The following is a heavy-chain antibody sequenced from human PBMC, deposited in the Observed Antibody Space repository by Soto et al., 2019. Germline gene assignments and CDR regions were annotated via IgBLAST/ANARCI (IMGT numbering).Heavy chain of an antibody. J-gene: IGHJ4*02. CDR1: GYTFTSYG. D-gene: IGHD2-21*02. CDR2: ISAYNGNT. Sequence: ASVKVSCKASGYTFTSYGISWVRQAPGQGLEWMGWISAYNGNTNYAQKLQGRVTMTTDTSTSTAYMELRSLRSDDTAVYYCARGGHIVVVTAISTSDYWGQGTLVTVSS. CDR3: ARGGHIVVVTAISTSDY. V-gene: IGHV1-18*01.